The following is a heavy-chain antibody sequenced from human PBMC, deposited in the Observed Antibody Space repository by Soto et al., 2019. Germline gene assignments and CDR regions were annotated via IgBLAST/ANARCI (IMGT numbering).Heavy chain of an antibody. Sequence: SETLSLTCTVSGGSISSSSYYWGWIRQPPGKGLEWIGSIYYSGSTYYNPSLKSRVTISVDTSKNQISLKLSSVTAADTAVYYCARVGSSGWFDYWGQGTLVTVSS. CDR1: GGSISSSSYY. CDR3: ARVGSSGWFDY. D-gene: IGHD6-19*01. V-gene: IGHV4-39*01. CDR2: IYYSGST. J-gene: IGHJ4*02.